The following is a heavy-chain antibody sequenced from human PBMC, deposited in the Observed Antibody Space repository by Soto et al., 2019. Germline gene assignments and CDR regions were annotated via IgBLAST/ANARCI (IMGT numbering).Heavy chain of an antibody. Sequence: PGGSLRLSCTSSGFTFGDYAMSWFRQAPGKGLEWVGFIRSKPYGGTTEYAASVKGTFTISRDDSKSIAYLQMNSLKTEDPAVYYCSVFYCSSTSCYFYFDYWGLGTLVTVSS. CDR2: IRSKPYGGTT. D-gene: IGHD2-2*01. V-gene: IGHV3-49*03. CDR1: GFTFGDYA. J-gene: IGHJ4*02. CDR3: SVFYCSSTSCYFYFDY.